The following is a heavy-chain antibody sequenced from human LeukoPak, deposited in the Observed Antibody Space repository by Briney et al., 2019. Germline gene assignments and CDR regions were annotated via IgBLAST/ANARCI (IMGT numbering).Heavy chain of an antibody. V-gene: IGHV3-30*02. D-gene: IGHD4-17*01. CDR1: GFTFSAYS. J-gene: IGHJ4*02. Sequence: QAGGSLRLSCATSGFTFSAYSMSWVRQAPGKGLEWVAFIRYDGSNKYYADSVKGRFTISRDNSKNTLYLQMNSLRAEDTAVYYCATTVIAPGDYWGQGTLVTVSS. CDR3: ATTVIAPGDY. CDR2: IRYDGSNK.